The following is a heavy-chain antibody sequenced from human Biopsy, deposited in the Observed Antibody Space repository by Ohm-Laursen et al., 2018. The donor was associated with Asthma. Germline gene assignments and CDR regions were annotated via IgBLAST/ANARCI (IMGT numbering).Heavy chain of an antibody. J-gene: IGHJ3*02. D-gene: IGHD1-1*01. CDR2: ISKDASTQ. CDR3: VRDGTDDAFDI. CDR1: GFTFDDYA. Sequence: SLRLSCAASGFTFDDYAMHWVRQAPGKGLEWVGVISKDASTQDYADSVKGRFTMARDNSKNTLDLQMNSLREEDTAVYYCVRDGTDDAFDIWGQGTVVSVSS. V-gene: IGHV3-30*01.